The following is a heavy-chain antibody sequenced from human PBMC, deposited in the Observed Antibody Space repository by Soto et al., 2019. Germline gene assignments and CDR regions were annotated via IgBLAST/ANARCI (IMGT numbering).Heavy chain of an antibody. CDR1: GFTFSSYA. D-gene: IGHD6-6*01. CDR2: ISGSGGST. J-gene: IGHJ4*02. Sequence: GGSLKLSCAASGFTFSSYAMSWVRQAPGKGLEWVSAISGSGGSTYYADSVKGRFTISRDNSKNTLYLQMNSLRAEDTAVYYCAKDRSSSSDYFDYWGQGTLVTVSS. V-gene: IGHV3-23*01. CDR3: AKDRSSSSDYFDY.